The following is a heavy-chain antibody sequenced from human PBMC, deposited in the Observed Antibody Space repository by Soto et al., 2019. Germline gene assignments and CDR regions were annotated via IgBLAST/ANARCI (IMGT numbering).Heavy chain of an antibody. J-gene: IGHJ6*02. CDR3: ARVLEYCSGGSCYPRRKYYYYGMDV. CDR2: IIPIFGTA. D-gene: IGHD2-15*01. Sequence: GASVKVSCKASGGTFSSYAIGWVRQAPGQGLEWMGGIIPIFGTANYAQKFQGRVTITADESTSTAYMELSSLRSEDTAVYYCARVLEYCSGGSCYPRRKYYYYGMDVWGQGTTVTVSS. V-gene: IGHV1-69*13. CDR1: GGTFSSYA.